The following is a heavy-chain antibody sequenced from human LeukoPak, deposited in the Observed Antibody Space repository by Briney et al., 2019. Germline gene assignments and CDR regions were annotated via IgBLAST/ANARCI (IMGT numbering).Heavy chain of an antibody. D-gene: IGHD2-2*02. CDR1: GGSISSYF. Sequence: SETLSLTCTVSGGSISSYFWNWIRQPPGKGLEWIGYIYYSGSTNYNPSLKSRVTISVDTSKNQFSLKLSSVTAADTAVYYCARGGYCSSTSCYTYMGYFDYWGQGTLVTVSS. J-gene: IGHJ4*02. V-gene: IGHV4-59*01. CDR2: IYYSGST. CDR3: ARGGYCSSTSCYTYMGYFDY.